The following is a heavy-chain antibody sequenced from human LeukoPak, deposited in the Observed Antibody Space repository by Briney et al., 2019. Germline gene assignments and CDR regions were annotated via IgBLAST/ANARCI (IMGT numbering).Heavy chain of an antibody. CDR1: GITFVNNW. V-gene: IGHV3-74*01. J-gene: IGHJ5*02. CDR2: INSDGGGA. Sequence: GGSLRLCCAASGITFVNNWMHWVRQAAGKGLEWISRINSDGGGAIYADSVKGRFTVSRDNAKNTLYLQMNSLRAEDTAVYYSTRDVPHNWCETWGPRNLVTASS. CDR3: TRDVPHNWCET.